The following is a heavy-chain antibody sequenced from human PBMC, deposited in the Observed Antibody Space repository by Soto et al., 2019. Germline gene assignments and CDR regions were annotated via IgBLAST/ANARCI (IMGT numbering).Heavy chain of an antibody. D-gene: IGHD3-10*01. V-gene: IGHV4-30-2*01. CDR3: ARDNYYGSGSYGPHPHYFDY. J-gene: IGHJ4*02. CDR2: IYHSGST. Sequence: SETLSLTCAVSGGSISSGGYSWSWIRQPPGKGLEWIGYIYHSGSTYYNPSLKSRVTISVDKSKNQFSLKLSSVTAADTAVYYCARDNYYGSGSYGPHPHYFDYWGQGTLVTVSS. CDR1: GGSISSGGYS.